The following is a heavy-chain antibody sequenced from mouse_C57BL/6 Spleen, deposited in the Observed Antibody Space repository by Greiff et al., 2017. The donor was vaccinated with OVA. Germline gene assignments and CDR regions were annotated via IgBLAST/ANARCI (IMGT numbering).Heavy chain of an antibody. CDR3: ARGNWAFDY. CDR1: GYAFTNYL. D-gene: IGHD4-1*01. CDR2: INPGSGGT. J-gene: IGHJ2*01. Sequence: VQRVESGAELVRPGTSVKVSCKASGYAFTNYLIEWVKQRPGQGLEWIGVINPGSGGTNYNEKFKGKATLTADKSSSTAYMQLSSLTSEDSAVYFCARGNWAFDYWGQGTTLTVSS. V-gene: IGHV1-54*01.